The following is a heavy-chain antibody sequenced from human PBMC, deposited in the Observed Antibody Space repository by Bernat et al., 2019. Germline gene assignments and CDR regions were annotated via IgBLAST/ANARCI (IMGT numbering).Heavy chain of an antibody. D-gene: IGHD3-16*02. Sequence: EVQLVESGGGLVKPGGSLRLSCAASGFTFSNAWMSWVRQAPGKGLEWVSAISGSGGSTYYADSVKGRFTISRDNSKNTLYLQMNSLRAEDTAVYYCAKTTDYDYIWGSYRNPPDYWGQGTLVTVSS. V-gene: IGHV3-23*04. J-gene: IGHJ4*02. CDR2: ISGSGGST. CDR3: AKTTDYDYIWGSYRNPPDY. CDR1: GFTFSNAW.